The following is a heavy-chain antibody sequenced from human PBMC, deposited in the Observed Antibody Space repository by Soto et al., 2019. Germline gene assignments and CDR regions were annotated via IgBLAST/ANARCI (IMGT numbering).Heavy chain of an antibody. CDR1: GGSINSDEFY. D-gene: IGHD3-16*02. V-gene: IGHV4-31*03. CDR3: ARMGLPLGELSRNWFDP. CDR2: IYSSGRT. Sequence: QVQLQESGPGLVKPSQTLSLTCSLSGGSINSDEFYWTWIRQSPGKGLEGIGYIYSSGRTHYNPSLKSRINISLDTSNNLLSLRLSSVTAADTAVYYCARMGLPLGELSRNWFDPWGRGTLVTVSS. J-gene: IGHJ5*02.